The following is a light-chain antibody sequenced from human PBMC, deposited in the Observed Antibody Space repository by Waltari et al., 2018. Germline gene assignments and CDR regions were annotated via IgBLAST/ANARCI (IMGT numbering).Light chain of an antibody. V-gene: IGLV1-44*01. Sequence: QSVLTPPPSASGPPGQRVTMSCSGSSSNIGNYAVQWYQQLPGTAPKLLIYSNNQRPSGVPDRFSGSKSGTSASLVISGLQSDDEADYHCATWDDRLNGVIFGGGTRLTVL. CDR2: SNN. J-gene: IGLJ2*01. CDR1: SSNIGNYA. CDR3: ATWDDRLNGVI.